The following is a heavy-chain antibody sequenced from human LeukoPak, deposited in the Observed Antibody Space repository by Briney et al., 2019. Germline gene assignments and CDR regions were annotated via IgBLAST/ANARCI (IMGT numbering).Heavy chain of an antibody. CDR2: IYYSGTT. CDR1: GGSISSGGYY. Sequence: SQTLSLTCTVSGGSISSGGYYWSWIRQHPGKGLEWIAYIYYSGTTYYNPSLKSRVTTSVDTSTNQFSLKLRSVTAADTAVYYCARAKTPMYRYDSRGYYCDYWGQGTLVTVSS. J-gene: IGHJ4*02. D-gene: IGHD3-22*01. CDR3: ARAKTPMYRYDSRGYYCDY. V-gene: IGHV4-31*03.